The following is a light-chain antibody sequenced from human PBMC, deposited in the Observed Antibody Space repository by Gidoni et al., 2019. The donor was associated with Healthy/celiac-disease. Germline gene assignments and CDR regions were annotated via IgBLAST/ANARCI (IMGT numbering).Light chain of an antibody. CDR1: QSLLHSDGNTY. V-gene: IGKV2-24*01. Sequence: DIVMTQTPLSSPVTLGQSASISCTSSQSLLHSDGNTYVSWLQQRARQPQRLLIYKIANRFSGVPDRDGSSAARKDFTLKISRVEAEDVGVYYCMQATQFPPTFGQGTKVEIK. CDR2: KIA. CDR3: MQATQFPPT. J-gene: IGKJ1*01.